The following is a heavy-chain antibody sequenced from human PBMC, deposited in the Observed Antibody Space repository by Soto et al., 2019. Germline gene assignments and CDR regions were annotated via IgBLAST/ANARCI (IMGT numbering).Heavy chain of an antibody. V-gene: IGHV4-4*02. Sequence: QVKLQESGPGLVKPSETLSLTCAVSGGSISSPNWWRWYRKPPGKGLEWIGEMYPSGSSNRNPSLNSRVTISLDTSKNHFTLKLTSLTAADTAMYYCAREGFDHRTDYWGQGIPVTVSS. CDR1: GGSISSPNW. CDR3: AREGFDHRTDY. J-gene: IGHJ4*02. CDR2: MYPSGSS.